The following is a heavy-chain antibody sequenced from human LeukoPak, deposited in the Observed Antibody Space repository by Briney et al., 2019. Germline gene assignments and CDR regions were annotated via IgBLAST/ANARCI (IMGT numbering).Heavy chain of an antibody. D-gene: IGHD2-21*02. CDR3: ARAGGDNYFDN. J-gene: IGHJ4*02. V-gene: IGHV3-21*01. Sequence: GGSLRLSCAASGFTFSSYSMNWVRQAPGKGLEWVSFASSSITYKKYADSVKGRFTISRDNAKDALYLQMNSLRVEDTAVYYCARAGGDNYFDNWGQGTLVTVSS. CDR1: GFTFSSYS. CDR2: ASSSITYK.